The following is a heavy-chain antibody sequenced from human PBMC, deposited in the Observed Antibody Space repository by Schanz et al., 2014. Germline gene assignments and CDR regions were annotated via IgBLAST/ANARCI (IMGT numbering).Heavy chain of an antibody. CDR3: AGRPVRARSGGLDS. V-gene: IGHV4-30-4*07. J-gene: IGHJ4*02. Sequence: QVQLQESGPGLVKPSQTLSLTCAVSGGSIRSGGYSWSWIRQPPGKGLEWIGYIYYSGSTYYNPSLKMRVTISVDTSKNQFPLKLSSVTAADTAVYFCAGRPVRARSGGLDSWGQGTLVTVSS. D-gene: IGHD6-19*01. CDR1: GGSIRSGGYS. CDR2: IYYSGST.